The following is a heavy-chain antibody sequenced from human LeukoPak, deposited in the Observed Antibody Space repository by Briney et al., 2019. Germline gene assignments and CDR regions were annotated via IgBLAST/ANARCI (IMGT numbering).Heavy chain of an antibody. D-gene: IGHD5-24*01. CDR1: GYTITSYY. Sequence: ASVKVSCKAPGYTITSYYMHWVRQAPGQGLEWMGIINPRGGSTSYAQKFQGRVTMTRDTSTSTVYMELSSLRSEDTAVYYCARSVKMPTIVHWGQGTLVTVSS. V-gene: IGHV1-46*03. J-gene: IGHJ4*02. CDR3: ARSVKMPTIVH. CDR2: INPRGGST.